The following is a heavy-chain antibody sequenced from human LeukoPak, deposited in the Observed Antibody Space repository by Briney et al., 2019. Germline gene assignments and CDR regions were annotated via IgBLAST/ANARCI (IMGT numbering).Heavy chain of an antibody. D-gene: IGHD2-2*01. V-gene: IGHV4-59*12. CDR3: ARDSAIVVVPAATFDY. Sequence: PSETLSLTCTVSGGSISPYYWSWIRQPPGKGLEWIGYIYYSGSTNYNPSLKSRVTISVDTSKNQFSLKLSSVTAADTAVYYCARDSAIVVVPAATFDYWGQGTLVTVSS. CDR1: GGSISPYY. CDR2: IYYSGST. J-gene: IGHJ4*02.